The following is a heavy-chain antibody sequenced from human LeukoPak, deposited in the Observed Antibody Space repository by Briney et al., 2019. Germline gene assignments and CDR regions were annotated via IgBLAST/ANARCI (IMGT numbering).Heavy chain of an antibody. CDR2: IYNVGTT. CDR3: ARESGYCSTTSCPFGH. J-gene: IGHJ4*02. Sequence: GGSLRLSCAASGFTVSDSYMSWVRQAPGKGLEWVSVIYNVGTTDYADSVRGRFTISRDNSKNTPYLRVNGLRPEDTAVYYCARESGYCSTTSCPFGHWGQGTLVTVSP. CDR1: GFTVSDSY. D-gene: IGHD2-2*01. V-gene: IGHV3-66*02.